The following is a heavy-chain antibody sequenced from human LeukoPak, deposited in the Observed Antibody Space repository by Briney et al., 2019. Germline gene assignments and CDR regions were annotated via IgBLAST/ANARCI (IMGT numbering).Heavy chain of an antibody. V-gene: IGHV3-7*01. CDR2: IKLDGSEK. CDR3: AKTSYSSSWHYFDY. J-gene: IGHJ4*02. D-gene: IGHD6-13*01. CDR1: GFTFSSYW. Sequence: PGGSLRLSCAASGFTFSSYWMSWVRQAPGKGLEWVANIKLDGSEKYYADSVKGRFTISRDNFKNTLYLQMKSLRAEDTAVYYCAKTSYSSSWHYFDYWGQGTLVTVSS.